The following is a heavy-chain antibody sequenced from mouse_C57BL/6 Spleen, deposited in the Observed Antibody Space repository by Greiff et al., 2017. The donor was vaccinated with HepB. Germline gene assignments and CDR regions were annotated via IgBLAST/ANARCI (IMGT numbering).Heavy chain of an antibody. V-gene: IGHV3-6*01. CDR1: GYSITSGYY. CDR3: SREITTVAFDY. J-gene: IGHJ2*01. CDR2: ISYDGSN. Sequence: ESGPGLVKPSQSLSLTCSVTGYSITSGYYWNWIRQFPGNKLEWMGYISYDGSNNYNPSLKNRISITRDTSKNQFFLKLNSVTTEDTATYYCSREITTVAFDYWGQGTTLTVSS. D-gene: IGHD1-1*01.